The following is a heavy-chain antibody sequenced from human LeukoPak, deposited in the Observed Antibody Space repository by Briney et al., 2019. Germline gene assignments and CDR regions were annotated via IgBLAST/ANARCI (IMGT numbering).Heavy chain of an antibody. D-gene: IGHD2-2*01. CDR3: ARILSSDCINTSCYPDY. V-gene: IGHV1-69*13. Sequence: GASVKVSCKASGATFSSYAISWVRQAPGQGLEWMGGIIPIFGTANYAQKFQSRVTITADESTSTAYMELSSLRSEDTAVYYCARILSSDCINTSCYPDYWGQGTLVTVSS. J-gene: IGHJ4*02. CDR2: IIPIFGTA. CDR1: GATFSSYA.